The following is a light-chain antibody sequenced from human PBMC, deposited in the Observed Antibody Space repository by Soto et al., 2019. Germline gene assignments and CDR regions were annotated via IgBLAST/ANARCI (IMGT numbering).Light chain of an antibody. CDR3: QQYNNWPPFT. CDR2: DAS. CDR1: QSVSSN. V-gene: IGKV3D-15*01. Sequence: EIVMTQSPATLSVSPGERATLSCRASQSVSSNLAWYQQKPGQAPGLLIYDASSRATGIPARFSGSGSGTEFTLTISSLQSEDFAVYYCQQYNNWPPFTFGQGTRLEIK. J-gene: IGKJ5*01.